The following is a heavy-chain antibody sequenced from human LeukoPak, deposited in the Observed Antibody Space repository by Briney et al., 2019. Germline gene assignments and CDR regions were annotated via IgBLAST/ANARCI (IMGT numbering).Heavy chain of an antibody. Sequence: SETLSLTCTVSGGSISSGNYYWSWIRQPAGMGLEWLGRIYISGGTDYNPSLKSRLTISIDTSKNQFYLRLSSVTAADTAVYYCARVRRNSGNKYFDPWGQGTRVTVSS. J-gene: IGHJ5*02. CDR2: IYISGGT. D-gene: IGHD5-12*01. V-gene: IGHV4-61*02. CDR1: GGSISSGNYY. CDR3: ARVRRNSGNKYFDP.